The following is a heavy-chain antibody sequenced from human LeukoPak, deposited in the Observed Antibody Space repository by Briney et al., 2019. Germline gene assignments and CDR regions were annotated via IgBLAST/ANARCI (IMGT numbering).Heavy chain of an antibody. Sequence: GGSLRLSCAASGFTFSTYLMHWVRQAPGKGLVWVSAIGTAGDTYYPGSVKGRFTISRENAKNSLYLQMNSLRAEDTAVYYCARGVYATYYYDSSGTYPIDYWGQGTLVTVSS. CDR2: IGTAGDT. V-gene: IGHV3-13*01. D-gene: IGHD3-22*01. J-gene: IGHJ4*02. CDR3: ARGVYATYYYDSSGTYPIDY. CDR1: GFTFSTYL.